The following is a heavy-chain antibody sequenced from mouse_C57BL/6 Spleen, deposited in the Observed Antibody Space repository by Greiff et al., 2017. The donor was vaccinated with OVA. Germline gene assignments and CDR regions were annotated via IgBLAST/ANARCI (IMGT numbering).Heavy chain of an antibody. CDR1: GYTFTSYG. D-gene: IGHD1-1*02. V-gene: IGHV1-81*01. J-gene: IGHJ4*01. Sequence: VQLQQSGAELAKPGASVKLSCTASGYTFTSYGMSWVKQRPGQGLEWIGEIYPSGSYTYYTDKFKGKVTMTGDKSSSTAYMQLRSLTSEDSAVYYCARAGYGSYGDMDYWGQGTTVTVSS. CDR2: IYPSGSYT. CDR3: ARAGYGSYGDMDY.